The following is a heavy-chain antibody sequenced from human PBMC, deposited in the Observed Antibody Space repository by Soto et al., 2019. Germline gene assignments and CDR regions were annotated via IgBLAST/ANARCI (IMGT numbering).Heavy chain of an antibody. J-gene: IGHJ6*02. Sequence: ASLKFSCKASGYTFTGYYMHWVRQAPGQGLEWMGWINPNSGGTNYAQKFQGRVTMTRDTSISTAYMELSRRRSDDTAVYYCARPTMVRGAKTYYYYGMDVWGQGTTVTVSS. CDR1: GYTFTGYY. CDR2: INPNSGGT. CDR3: ARPTMVRGAKTYYYYGMDV. V-gene: IGHV1-2*02. D-gene: IGHD3-10*01.